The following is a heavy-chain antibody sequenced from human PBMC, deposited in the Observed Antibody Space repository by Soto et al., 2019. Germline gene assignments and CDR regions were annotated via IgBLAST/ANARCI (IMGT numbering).Heavy chain of an antibody. CDR2: FSLSGTT. V-gene: IGHV4-4*07. J-gene: IGHJ4*02. D-gene: IGHD2-8*02. CDR3: ARGMTPPGAPAWYYFDS. Sequence: SETLSLTCTVSGDSIRSYYWSWIRQPAGKGLEWIGRFSLSGTTNYNPSLRSRVTMSADVSKNQFSLRLTSVTAADTALYYCARGMTPPGAPAWYYFDSWGQGTLVTVSS. CDR1: GDSIRSYY.